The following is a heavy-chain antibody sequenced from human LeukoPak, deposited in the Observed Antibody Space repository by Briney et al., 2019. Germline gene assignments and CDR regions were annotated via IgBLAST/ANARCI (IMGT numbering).Heavy chain of an antibody. Sequence: GGSLRLSCVGSGFTFSDYYMDWVRQAPGKGLEWVGRVTKKVNSYSTEYAASVKGRFTISRDDSENSLYLQMNSLRAEDTAVYYCARVGGPGRFEMSGYDQNTVYYFDYWGQGTLVTVSS. CDR3: ARVGGPGRFEMSGYDQNTVYYFDY. CDR2: VTKKVNSYST. J-gene: IGHJ4*02. D-gene: IGHD5-12*01. V-gene: IGHV3-72*01. CDR1: GFTFSDYY.